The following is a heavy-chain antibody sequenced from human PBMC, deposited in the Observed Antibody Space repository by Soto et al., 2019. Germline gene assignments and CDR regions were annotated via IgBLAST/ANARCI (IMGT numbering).Heavy chain of an antibody. CDR1: GFTFSAYY. V-gene: IGHV3-11*01. Sequence: QVQIVESGGGLVKPGGSLRLSCAASGFTFSAYYMGWVRLAPGRGLEWVAYLIQTATAIHYADSVRGRFTISRDNAANSVYLHMSNLRAEDTAMYYCARWSSAFDYWGQGTRVTVSS. J-gene: IGHJ4*02. CDR3: ARWSSAFDY. CDR2: LIQTATAI.